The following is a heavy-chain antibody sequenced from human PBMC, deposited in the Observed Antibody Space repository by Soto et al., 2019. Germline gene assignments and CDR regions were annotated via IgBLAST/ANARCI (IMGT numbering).Heavy chain of an antibody. CDR1: GFTFSSYS. Sequence: GGSLRLSCAASGFTFSSYSMNWVRQAPGKGLEWVSYISSSSSTIYYADSVKGRFTISRDNAKNSLYLQMNSLRDEDTAVYYCARDGDSYDIWTGRRFGYYYGMDVWGQGTTVTVSS. V-gene: IGHV3-48*02. CDR3: ARDGDSYDIWTGRRFGYYYGMDV. J-gene: IGHJ6*02. CDR2: ISSSSSTI. D-gene: IGHD3-9*01.